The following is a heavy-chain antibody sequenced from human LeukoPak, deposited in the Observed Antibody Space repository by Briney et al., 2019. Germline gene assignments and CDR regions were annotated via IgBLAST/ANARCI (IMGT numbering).Heavy chain of an antibody. V-gene: IGHV4-59*02. J-gene: IGHJ4*02. CDR3: ARRRGYSSSWYSPFDY. D-gene: IGHD6-13*01. Sequence: PSETLSLTCTVSGGSVSTYYWSWIRQPPGKGLEWIGYIFYSGSTNYNPSLKSRVTISVDTSKNQFSLKLSSVTAADTAVYYCARRRGYSSSWYSPFDYWGQGTLVTVSS. CDR2: IFYSGST. CDR1: GGSVSTYY.